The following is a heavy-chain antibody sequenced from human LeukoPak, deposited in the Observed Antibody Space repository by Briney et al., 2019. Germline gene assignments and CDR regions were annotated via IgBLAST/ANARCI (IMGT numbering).Heavy chain of an antibody. CDR1: AFTFSGYS. D-gene: IGHD4-11*01. CDR3: ARVGYDYHWYDSFDI. V-gene: IGHV3-30*04. J-gene: IGHJ3*02. CDR2: IPQDGSNK. Sequence: KPGRSLRLSCVVSAFTFSGYSMHWVRQAPGKGLEGVAFIPQDGSNKYCADSLKGRFTISRDNSKNTLFLQMNSLRPEDTAFYYCARVGYDYHWYDSFDIWGQGTMVTVSS.